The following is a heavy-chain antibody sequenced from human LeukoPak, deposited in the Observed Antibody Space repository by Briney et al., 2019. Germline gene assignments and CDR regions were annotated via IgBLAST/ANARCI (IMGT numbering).Heavy chain of an antibody. CDR2: INHSGST. Sequence: PSETLSLTCAVYGGSFSGYYWSWIRQPPGKGLEWIGEINHSGSTNYNPSLKSRVTISVDTSKNQFSLKLSSVTAADTAVYYCAGGLDDYYYYYGMDVWGQGTTVTVSS. J-gene: IGHJ6*02. CDR3: AGGLDDYYYYYGMDV. CDR1: GGSFSGYY. V-gene: IGHV4-34*01.